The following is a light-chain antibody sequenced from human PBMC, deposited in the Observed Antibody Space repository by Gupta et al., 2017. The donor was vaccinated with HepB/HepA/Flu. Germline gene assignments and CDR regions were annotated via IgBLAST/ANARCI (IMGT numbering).Light chain of an antibody. V-gene: IGLV1-44*01. CDR3: AAWDDSLNGLV. CDR2: FND. J-gene: IGLJ3*02. CDR1: SSNIGTNT. Sequence: QSVLTQPPSASGTPGPRVTISCSGSSSNIGTNTINWYQQVPGTAPKLLIYFNDQRPSGVPDRFSGSKSGTSASVAISGLQSEDEADYYCAAWDDSLNGLVFGGGTKLTVL.